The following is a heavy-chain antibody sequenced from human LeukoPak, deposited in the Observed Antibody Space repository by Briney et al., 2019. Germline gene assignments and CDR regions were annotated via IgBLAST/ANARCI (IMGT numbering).Heavy chain of an antibody. D-gene: IGHD3-22*01. CDR3: SRLTHSYYADTAGYYPYYYMDV. Sequence: SETLSLTCTVSGDSISSSDYYWGWIRQSPGKGLEWIGRISYSGKTFYNPSLKSRVTMSVYTSKNLFSLRLNSVTAADTAVYYCSRLTHSYYADTAGYYPYYYMDVWGEGATVTVSS. CDR1: GDSISSSDYY. V-gene: IGHV4-39*02. CDR2: ISYSGKT. J-gene: IGHJ6*03.